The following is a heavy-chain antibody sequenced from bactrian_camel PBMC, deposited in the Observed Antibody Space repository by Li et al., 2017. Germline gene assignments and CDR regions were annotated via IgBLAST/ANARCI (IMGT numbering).Heavy chain of an antibody. CDR1: GYTYNRYRYC. J-gene: IGHJ4*01. CDR3: ASAAYNSNWSRLEKRYYKY. D-gene: IGHD6*01. CDR2: IDGLGGT. V-gene: IGHV3S26*01. Sequence: HVQLVESGVGSVQTGGSLRLSCEASGYTYNRYRYCMTWFRQAPGKEREGVATIDGLGGTSYAYSVKGRFTISHDNAKNTLYLQMSGLKPEDSGMYYCASAAYNSNWSRLEKRYYKYWGQGTQVTVS.